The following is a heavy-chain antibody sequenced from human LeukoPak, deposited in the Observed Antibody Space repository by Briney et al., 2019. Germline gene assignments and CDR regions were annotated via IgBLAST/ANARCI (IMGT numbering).Heavy chain of an antibody. CDR2: IYYSGST. J-gene: IGHJ4*02. CDR3: ARRSSSWYARGSDYFDY. CDR1: GGSISSSSYY. D-gene: IGHD6-13*01. V-gene: IGHV4-39*07. Sequence: PSETLSLTCTVSGGSISSSSYYWGWIRQPPGKGLEWIGSIYYSGSTYYNPSLKSRVTISVDTSKNQFSLKLSSVTAADTAVYYCARRSSSWYARGSDYFDYWGQGTLVTVSS.